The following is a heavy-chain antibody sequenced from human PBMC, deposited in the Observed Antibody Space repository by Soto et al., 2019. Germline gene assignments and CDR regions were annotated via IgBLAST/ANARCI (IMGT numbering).Heavy chain of an antibody. CDR1: GYTFTSYG. Sequence: ASVKVSCKASGYTFTSYGISWVRQAPGQGLEWMGWISAYNGNTNYAQKLQGRVTMTTDTSTSTAYMELRSLRSDDTAVYYCARSLFADVAEDAFDIWGQGTMVTVSS. V-gene: IGHV1-18*01. D-gene: IGHD3-16*02. J-gene: IGHJ3*02. CDR2: ISAYNGNT. CDR3: ARSLFADVAEDAFDI.